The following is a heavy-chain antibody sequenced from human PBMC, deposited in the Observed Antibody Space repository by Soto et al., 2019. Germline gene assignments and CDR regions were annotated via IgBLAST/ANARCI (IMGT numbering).Heavy chain of an antibody. CDR3: ARDGLELLWFGELSAEWFDP. CDR1: GYTFTSYG. J-gene: IGHJ5*02. Sequence: QVQLVQSGAEVKKPGASVKVSCKASGYTFTSYGISWVRQAPGQGLEWMGWISAYNGNTNYAQKLQGRVTMTTDTSTSTAYMELRSLRADATAVYYCARDGLELLWFGELSAEWFDPWGQGTLVTVSS. V-gene: IGHV1-18*01. D-gene: IGHD3-10*01. CDR2: ISAYNGNT.